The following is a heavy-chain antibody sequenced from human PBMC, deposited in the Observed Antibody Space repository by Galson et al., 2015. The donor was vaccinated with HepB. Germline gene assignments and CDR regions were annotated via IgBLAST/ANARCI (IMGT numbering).Heavy chain of an antibody. D-gene: IGHD1-26*01. J-gene: IGHJ4*02. CDR3: ARTGYWELLYNFDY. Sequence: SLRLSCAASGFTFSSYWMHWVRQAPGKGLVWVSRINSDGSSTSYADSVKGRFTISRGNAKNTLYLQMNSLRAEDTAVYYCARTGYWELLYNFDYWGQGTLVTVSS. V-gene: IGHV3-74*01. CDR1: GFTFSSYW. CDR2: INSDGSST.